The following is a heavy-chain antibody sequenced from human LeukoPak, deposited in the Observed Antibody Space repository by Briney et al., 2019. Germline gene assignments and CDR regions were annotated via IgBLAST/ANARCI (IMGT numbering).Heavy chain of an antibody. CDR2: ISYSGST. Sequence: SETLSLTCTVSSGSISSGTYFWGWIRQPPGKGLEWIGSISYSGSTYYNPSLKSRVTISVDTSKNQFSLKLSSVTAADTAVYYCARGPEDYYGSGSYSFYYYYYMDVGGKGTTVTVSS. J-gene: IGHJ6*03. D-gene: IGHD3-10*01. CDR3: ARGPEDYYGSGSYSFYYYYYMDV. V-gene: IGHV4-39*07. CDR1: SGSISSGTYF.